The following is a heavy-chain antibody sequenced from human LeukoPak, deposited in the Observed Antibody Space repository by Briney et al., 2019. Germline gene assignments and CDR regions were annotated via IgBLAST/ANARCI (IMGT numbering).Heavy chain of an antibody. D-gene: IGHD6-19*01. CDR3: ARGTIAVAAGTLGFDY. Sequence: SGTLSLTCTVSGGSISSYYWSWIRQPPGKGLEWIGYIYYSGSTNYNPSLKSRVTISVDTSKNQFSLKLSSVTAADTAVYYCARGTIAVAAGTLGFDYWGQGTLVTVSS. CDR2: IYYSGST. J-gene: IGHJ4*02. V-gene: IGHV4-59*01. CDR1: GGSISSYY.